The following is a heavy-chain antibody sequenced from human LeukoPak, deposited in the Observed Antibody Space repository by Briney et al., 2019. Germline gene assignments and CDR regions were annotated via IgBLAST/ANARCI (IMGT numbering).Heavy chain of an antibody. J-gene: IGHJ4*02. CDR1: GGSISSYY. V-gene: IGHV4-59*01. D-gene: IGHD4-11*01. CDR3: ASGTLTRDY. CDR2: IYYSGST. Sequence: SETLSLTCTVSGGSISSYYWSWIRQPPGKGLEWIGYIYYSGSTNYNPSLESRVTISVDTSKNQFSLKLSSVTAADTAVYYCASGTLTRDYWGQGTLVTVSS.